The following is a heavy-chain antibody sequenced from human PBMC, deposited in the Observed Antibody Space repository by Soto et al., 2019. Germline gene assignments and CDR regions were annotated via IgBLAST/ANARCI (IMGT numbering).Heavy chain of an antibody. CDR2: ISYDGSNK. V-gene: IGHV3-30-3*01. CDR3: ARDFGTMADFDY. D-gene: IGHD3-10*01. Sequence: QVPLVESGGGVVQPGRSLRLSCAASGFTFSSYAMHWVRQAPGKGLEWVAVISYDGSNKYYADSVKGRFTISRDNSKNTLYLQMNSLRAEDTAVYYCARDFGTMADFDYWGQGTLVTVSS. CDR1: GFTFSSYA. J-gene: IGHJ4*02.